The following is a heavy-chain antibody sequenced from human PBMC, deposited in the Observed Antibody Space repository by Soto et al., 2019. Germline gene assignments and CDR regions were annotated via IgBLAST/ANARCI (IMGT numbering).Heavy chain of an antibody. CDR2: INHSGST. J-gene: IGHJ5*02. CDR1: VGSFNWYF. D-gene: IGHD2-21*01. V-gene: IGHV4-34*01. CDR3: VRGGIVDP. Sequence: SXTLSLTFSVSVGSFNWYFWTWIRQPPGKGLEWIGEINHSGSTNYNPSLKSRVTISVDTSKNQFSLKLTSVTAADTAVYYCVRGGIVDPWGQGTLVTVSS.